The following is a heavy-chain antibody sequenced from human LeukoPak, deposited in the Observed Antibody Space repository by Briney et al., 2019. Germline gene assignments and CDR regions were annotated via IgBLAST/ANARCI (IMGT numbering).Heavy chain of an antibody. V-gene: IGHV3-33*01. J-gene: IGHJ4*02. CDR1: GFTFSSYG. CDR3: ARDGLNYYDSSGYFDS. CDR2: IWYDGSNK. Sequence: GRSLRLSCAASGFTFSSYGMHWGRQAPGKGLGGVAVIWYDGSNKYYTDSLKGRFTISRDNSKNTLYLKMNIRRAEDTAVYYCARDGLNYYDSSGYFDSWGQGTLVTVSS. D-gene: IGHD3-22*01.